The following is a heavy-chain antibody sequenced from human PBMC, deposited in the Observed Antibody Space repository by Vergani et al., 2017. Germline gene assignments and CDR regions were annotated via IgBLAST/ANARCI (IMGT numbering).Heavy chain of an antibody. CDR1: GDSVISTDYH. CDR3: ASKRGACRAAYCHSYDF. V-gene: IGHV4-39*01. CDR2: MDYSGRT. Sequence: QVQLQESGPGLVKPSETLSLTCTVSGDSVISTDYHWGWIRQPPGKWLEWIGGMDYSGRTAYNPSLERRISISFETPKDQFSLRLTPVTAADTAVYYCASKRGACRAAYCHSYDFWGPGTLVGVSS. J-gene: IGHJ4*02. D-gene: IGHD2-15*01.